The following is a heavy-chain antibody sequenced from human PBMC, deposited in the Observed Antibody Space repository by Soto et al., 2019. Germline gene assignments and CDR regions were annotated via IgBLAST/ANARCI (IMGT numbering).Heavy chain of an antibody. CDR3: AKASATGKSDGMDV. D-gene: IGHD7-27*01. J-gene: IGHJ6*02. V-gene: IGHV3-23*01. Sequence: EVQLLESGGGLVQPGGSLRLSCVASGFPFSSYAMSWVRQTPGRGLECVSSISSGSNTYYTDSVRGRFTISRDNSKNSLYLQIGSLGADDTALYYCAKASATGKSDGMDVWGQGTTVSVSS. CDR1: GFPFSSYA. CDR2: ISSGSNT.